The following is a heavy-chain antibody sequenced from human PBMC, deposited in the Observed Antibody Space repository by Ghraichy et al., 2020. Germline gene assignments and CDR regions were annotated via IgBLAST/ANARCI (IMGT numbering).Heavy chain of an antibody. CDR3: VKGAWGSQCDY. V-gene: IGHV3-23*01. CDR1: GFSFRGTG. J-gene: IGHJ4*02. D-gene: IGHD7-27*01. CDR2: IGYGGTT. Sequence: GESLNISCAASGFSFRGTGMTWVRQAPGQGLEWVSGIGYGGTTHYADSVKGRFTISRDNSRNTMYLQMTSLRVEDTAVYYCVKGAWGSQCDYWGQGTLVTVSS.